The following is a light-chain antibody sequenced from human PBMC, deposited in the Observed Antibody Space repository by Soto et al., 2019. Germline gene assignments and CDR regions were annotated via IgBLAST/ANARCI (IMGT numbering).Light chain of an antibody. CDR2: GDS. CDR3: QSYDTSLNGYV. V-gene: IGLV1-40*01. CDR1: SSNIGAAYA. J-gene: IGLJ1*01. Sequence: QSVLTQPPSVSGAPGQRVTISCTGSSSNIGAAYAVHWYQQLPGTALKLLMYGDSTRPSGVPDRFSGSKSGTSVSLAITGLQAEDEADYYCQSYDTSLNGYVFGSGTKVTVL.